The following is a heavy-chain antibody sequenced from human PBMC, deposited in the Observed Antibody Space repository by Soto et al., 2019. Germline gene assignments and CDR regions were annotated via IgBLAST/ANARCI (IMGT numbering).Heavy chain of an antibody. CDR2: IYSGGST. V-gene: IGHV3-66*01. CDR3: ARDLEVVPATYNWFDP. Sequence: PGGSLRLSCAASGFTVSSNYMSWVRQAPGKGLEWVSVIYSGGSTYYADSVKGRFTISRDNSKNTLYLQMNSLRAEDTAVYYCARDLEVVPATYNWFDPWGQGTLVTVSS. D-gene: IGHD2-2*01. CDR1: GFTVSSNY. J-gene: IGHJ5*02.